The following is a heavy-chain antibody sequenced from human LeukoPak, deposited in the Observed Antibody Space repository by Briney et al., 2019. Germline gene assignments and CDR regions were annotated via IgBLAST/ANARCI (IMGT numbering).Heavy chain of an antibody. Sequence: ASVNVSCKASGYTFTGYYMHWVRQAPGQGLEWMGWINPNSGGTNYAQKFQGRVTMTRDTSISTAYMELSRLRSDDTAVYYCARDAVYYYDSSGYYHEFPRTFDPWGQGTLVTVSS. V-gene: IGHV1-2*02. CDR3: ARDAVYYYDSSGYYHEFPRTFDP. J-gene: IGHJ5*02. CDR2: INPNSGGT. D-gene: IGHD3-22*01. CDR1: GYTFTGYY.